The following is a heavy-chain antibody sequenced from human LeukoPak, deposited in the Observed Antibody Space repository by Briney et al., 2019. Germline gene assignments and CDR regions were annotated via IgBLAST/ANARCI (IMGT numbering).Heavy chain of an antibody. Sequence: GGSLRLSCAASGFTFSHHGMHWVRQAPGKGLEWVAFIRYDGSNKYYADSVKGRFTISRDNSKNTLYLQMNSLRAEDTAVYYCARRWSFDYWGQGTLVTVSS. CDR2: IRYDGSNK. J-gene: IGHJ4*02. V-gene: IGHV3-30*02. CDR3: ARRWSFDY. D-gene: IGHD6-13*01. CDR1: GFTFSHHG.